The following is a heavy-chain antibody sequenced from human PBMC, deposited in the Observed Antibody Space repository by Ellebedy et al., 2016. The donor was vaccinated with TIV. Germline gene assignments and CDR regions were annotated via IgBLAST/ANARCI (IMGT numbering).Heavy chain of an antibody. D-gene: IGHD5-18*01. CDR1: GYTFTSYY. CDR3: ARGSIQLWLGWDWFDP. Sequence: AASVKVSCKASGYTFTSYYMHRVRHPPRQVLEWLGIINPSGGSTSYAQKFQGRLTMTRDTSTSTVYMELSSLRSEDTAVYYCARGSIQLWLGWDWFDPWGQGTLVTVSS. J-gene: IGHJ5*02. CDR2: INPSGGST. V-gene: IGHV1-46*01.